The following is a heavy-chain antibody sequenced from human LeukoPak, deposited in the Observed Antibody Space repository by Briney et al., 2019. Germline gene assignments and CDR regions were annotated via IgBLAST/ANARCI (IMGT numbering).Heavy chain of an antibody. CDR3: ARDRLSGVGNWFDP. CDR2: ISYDGSNK. Sequence: GGSLRLSCAASGFTFSSYGMHWVRQAPGKGLEWVAVISYDGSNKYYADSVKGRFTISRDNSKNTLYLQMNSLRAEDTAVYYCARDRLSGVGNWFDPWGQGTLVTVSS. V-gene: IGHV3-30*03. D-gene: IGHD1-26*01. CDR1: GFTFSSYG. J-gene: IGHJ5*02.